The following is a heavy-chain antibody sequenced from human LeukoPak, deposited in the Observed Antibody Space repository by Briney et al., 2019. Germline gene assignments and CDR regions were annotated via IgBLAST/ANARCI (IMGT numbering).Heavy chain of an antibody. Sequence: PSGTLSLTCTVSGYSISSGYYWGWIRQPPGKGLEWIGSIYHSGSTYYNPSLKSRVTISVDTSKNQFSLKLSSVTAADTAVYYCARTTSSMFDPWGQGTLVTVSS. CDR1: GYSISSGYY. J-gene: IGHJ5*02. CDR2: IYHSGST. CDR3: ARTTSSMFDP. V-gene: IGHV4-38-2*02. D-gene: IGHD2-2*01.